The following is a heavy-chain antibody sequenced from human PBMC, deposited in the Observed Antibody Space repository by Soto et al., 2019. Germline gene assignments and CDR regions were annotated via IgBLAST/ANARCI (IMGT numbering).Heavy chain of an antibody. V-gene: IGHV3-21*01. CDR1: WFPFSTYR. Sequence: KPGGSLRLSCEPSWFPFSTYRMSWVRRAPEKGLEWVPTITANSDYTYHADSLQGRVTISRDNARRSLYLQMINLKLDDTALYCGSRVDGYTHPSDFWGRGTKVAVCS. CDR2: ITANSDYT. CDR3: SRVDGYTHPSDF. D-gene: IGHD5-12*01. J-gene: IGHJ4*02.